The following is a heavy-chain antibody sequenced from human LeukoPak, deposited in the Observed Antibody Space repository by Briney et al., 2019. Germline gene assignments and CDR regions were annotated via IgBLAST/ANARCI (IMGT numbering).Heavy chain of an antibody. Sequence: GASVKVSCKASGYTFTGYYMHWVRQAPGQGLEWMGWINPNSGGTNYAQKFQGRVTMTRDTSISTAYMELSRLRSDDTAVYYCARDPGAKYCSSTSCYNRFHYWGQGTLVTVSS. D-gene: IGHD2-2*02. V-gene: IGHV1-2*02. CDR1: GYTFTGYY. CDR2: INPNSGGT. J-gene: IGHJ4*02. CDR3: ARDPGAKYCSSTSCYNRFHY.